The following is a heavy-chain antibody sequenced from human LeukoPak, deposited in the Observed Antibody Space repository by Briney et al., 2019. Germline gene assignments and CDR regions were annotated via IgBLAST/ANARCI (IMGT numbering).Heavy chain of an antibody. CDR2: INHSGST. D-gene: IGHD3-22*01. J-gene: IGHJ5*02. CDR1: GGSFSGYY. V-gene: IGHV4-34*01. CDR3: ATRRAHDSSGYYGA. Sequence: PSETLSLTCAVYGGSFSGYYWSWIRQPPGKGLEWIGEINHSGSTNYNPSLKSRVTISVDTSKNQFSLKLSSVTAADTAVYYCATRRAHDSSGYYGAWGQGPLVTVS.